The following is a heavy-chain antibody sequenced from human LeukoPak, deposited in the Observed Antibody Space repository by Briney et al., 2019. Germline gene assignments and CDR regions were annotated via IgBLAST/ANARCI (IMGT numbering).Heavy chain of an antibody. D-gene: IGHD3-22*01. V-gene: IGHV3-21*01. Sequence: GGSLRLSCAASGFTFSSYSMNWVRQAPGKGLEWVSSISSSSSYIYYADSVKGRFTISRDNAKNSLYLQMNSLRAEDTAVYYCARGTNYYDGSGYKVWGQGTLVTVSS. CDR2: ISSSSSYI. CDR1: GFTFSSYS. CDR3: ARGTNYYDGSGYKV. J-gene: IGHJ4*02.